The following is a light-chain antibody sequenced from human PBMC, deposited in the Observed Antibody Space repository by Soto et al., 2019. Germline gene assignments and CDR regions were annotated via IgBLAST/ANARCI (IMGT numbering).Light chain of an antibody. J-gene: IGKJ1*01. Sequence: EIVMTQSPATLSMSPGERATLSCRASQSVSNNYLAWYQQKPGQAPRLLIYGASNRATGIPDRFSGSGSGTDFTITISRLEPEDFAVYYCQQYGSSGTFGQGTKVDIK. CDR1: QSVSNNY. CDR3: QQYGSSGT. CDR2: GAS. V-gene: IGKV3-20*01.